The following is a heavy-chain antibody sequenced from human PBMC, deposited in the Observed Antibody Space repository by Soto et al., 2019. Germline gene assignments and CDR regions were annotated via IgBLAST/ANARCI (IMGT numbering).Heavy chain of an antibody. CDR2: IIPILGIA. V-gene: IGHV1-69*02. Sequence: QVQLVQSGAEVKKPGSSVKVSCKASGGTFSSYTISWVRQAPGQGLEWMGRIIPILGIANYAQKFQGRVTITADKSTSTAYMERSSLRSEDTAVYYCARAADGEPIPYFDYWGQGTLVTVSS. D-gene: IGHD2-15*01. CDR3: ARAADGEPIPYFDY. J-gene: IGHJ4*02. CDR1: GGTFSSYT.